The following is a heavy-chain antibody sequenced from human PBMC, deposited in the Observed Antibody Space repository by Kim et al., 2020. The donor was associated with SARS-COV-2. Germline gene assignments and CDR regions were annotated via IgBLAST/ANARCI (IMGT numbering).Heavy chain of an antibody. V-gene: IGHV7-4-1*02. Sequence: ASVKVSCKASGYSFTSYAMNWLRQAPGQGLEWVGWINTNTGNPTYAQGFTGRFVFSLDTSVRTAYLQISSLKAEDIAVYYCARGSIGSSGRYHFDSWGQGTLVTVSS. D-gene: IGHD1-26*01. CDR3: ARGSIGSSGRYHFDS. J-gene: IGHJ4*02. CDR1: GYSFTSYA. CDR2: INTNTGNP.